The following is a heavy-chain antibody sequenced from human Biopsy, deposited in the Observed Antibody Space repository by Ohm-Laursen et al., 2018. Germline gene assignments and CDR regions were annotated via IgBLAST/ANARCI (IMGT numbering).Heavy chain of an antibody. CDR1: GYAFIGSY. Sequence: ASVKVSCKASGYAFIGSYIHWVRQATGQGPEWMGWMNPKSGKTGYEQKFRGRVTMASDTSISTAYMELSSLGSEDTAAYYCARAGVGSDGTDSYYYGMDVWGPGTTVTVSS. D-gene: IGHD5-24*01. CDR3: ARAGVGSDGTDSYYYGMDV. CDR2: MNPKSGKT. J-gene: IGHJ6*02. V-gene: IGHV1-8*02.